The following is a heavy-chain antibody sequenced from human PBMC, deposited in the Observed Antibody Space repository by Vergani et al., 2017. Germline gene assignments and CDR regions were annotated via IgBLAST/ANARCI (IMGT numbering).Heavy chain of an antibody. CDR2: IYYSGST. CDR3: ARRTTMVRGVLEIARYYFDY. CDR1: GGSISSSSYY. D-gene: IGHD3-10*01. Sequence: QLQLQESGPGLVKPSETLSLTCTVSGGSISSSSYYWGWIRQPPGKGLEWIGSIYYSGSTYYNPSLKSRVTISVHPSKNQFSLKLSSVTAADTAVYYWARRTTMVRGVLEIARYYFDYWGQGTLVTVSS. V-gene: IGHV4-39*01. J-gene: IGHJ4*02.